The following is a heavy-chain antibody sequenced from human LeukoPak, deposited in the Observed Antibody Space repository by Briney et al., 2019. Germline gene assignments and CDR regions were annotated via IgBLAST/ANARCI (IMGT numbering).Heavy chain of an antibody. D-gene: IGHD1-26*01. J-gene: IGHJ4*02. V-gene: IGHV4-59*01. CDR3: ASGLGWVDY. Sequence: SETLSLTCTVSGGSISSYYWSWIRQPPGKGLEWIGYIYYSESTNYNPSLKSRVTISVDTSKNQFSLKMSSVTAADTAVYYCASGLGWVDYWGQGTLVTVSS. CDR1: GGSISSYY. CDR2: IYYSEST.